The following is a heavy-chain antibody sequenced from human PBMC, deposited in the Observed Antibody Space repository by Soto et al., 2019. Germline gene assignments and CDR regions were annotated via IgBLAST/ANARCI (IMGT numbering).Heavy chain of an antibody. J-gene: IGHJ5*02. CDR3: ARGYCGGACYSSNWFDP. CDR2: IYYSGST. V-gene: IGHV4-59*01. Sequence: QVQLQESGPGLVKPSETLSLTCTVSGGSISSYYWSWIRQPPGKGLEWIGYIYYSGSTNYNPSLKSRVPTSVDTSKNQFSLKLSSVTAADTGVYYCARGYCGGACYSSNWFDPWGQGTLVTVSS. D-gene: IGHD2-21*02. CDR1: GGSISSYY.